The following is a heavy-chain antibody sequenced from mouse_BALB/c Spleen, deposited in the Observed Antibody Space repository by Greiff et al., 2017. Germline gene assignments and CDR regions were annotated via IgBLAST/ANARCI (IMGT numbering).Heavy chain of an antibody. CDR3: AREYGSSYAWFAY. CDR1: GFSLTGYG. Sequence: VKLMESGPGLVAPSQSLSITCTVSGFSLTGYGVNWVRQPPGKGLEWLGMIWGDGSTDYNSALKSRLSISKDNSKSQVFLKMNSLQTDDTARYYCAREYGSSYAWFAYWGQGTLVTVSA. J-gene: IGHJ3*01. CDR2: IWGDGST. D-gene: IGHD1-1*01. V-gene: IGHV2-6-7*01.